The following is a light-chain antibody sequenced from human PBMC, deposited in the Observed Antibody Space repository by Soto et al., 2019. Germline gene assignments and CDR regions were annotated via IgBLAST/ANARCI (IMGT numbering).Light chain of an antibody. CDR1: SSDVAGYNF. V-gene: IGLV2-11*01. CDR3: CSYAGGHTKYV. Sequence: QSALTQPRSVSGSPGQSVTISCTGTSSDVAGYNFVSWYQQHPGKAPKLMIYDVSKRPSGVPDRFSGSKSGNAASLTISGLQAEDEADYYCCSYAGGHTKYVFGTGTKVTVL. CDR2: DVS. J-gene: IGLJ1*01.